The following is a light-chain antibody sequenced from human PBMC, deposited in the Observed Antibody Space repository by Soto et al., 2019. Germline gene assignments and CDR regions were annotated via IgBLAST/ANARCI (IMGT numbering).Light chain of an antibody. Sequence: EIVMTQSPATLSVSPGERATLSCRASQSVSSNLAWYQQKPGQAPRLLIYGASTRATGIPARFSGSGSGTEFTLTISSLQSEDFAFYYCQQYNNWPRTFCQGTKLEIK. V-gene: IGKV3-15*01. CDR2: GAS. CDR1: QSVSSN. CDR3: QQYNNWPRT. J-gene: IGKJ2*02.